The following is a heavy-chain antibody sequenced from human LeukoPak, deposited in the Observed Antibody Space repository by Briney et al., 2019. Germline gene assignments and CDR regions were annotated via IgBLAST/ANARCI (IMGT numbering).Heavy chain of an antibody. D-gene: IGHD6-19*01. CDR1: GFSFTNNW. J-gene: IGHJ4*02. Sequence: GGSLRLSCVVSGFSFTNNWMSWVRQAPGKGLEWVASIKQDGSEKYCVDSVKGRFTISRDNARNSLYLQMNSLRAEDTAVYYCARRIVVAGGFDYWGQGTLVTVSS. CDR3: ARRIVVAGGFDY. CDR2: IKQDGSEK. V-gene: IGHV3-7*01.